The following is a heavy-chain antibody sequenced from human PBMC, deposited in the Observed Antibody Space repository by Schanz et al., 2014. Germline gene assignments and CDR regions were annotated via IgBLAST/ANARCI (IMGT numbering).Heavy chain of an antibody. Sequence: VQLVDSGGGLVKPGGSLRLSCAASGFGFDDYAMSWVRQAPGKGLEWVSGINWNGGSTGYADSVKGRFTISRDNARSSLYLQMNSLSAEDTAVYYCARDAVALVPEYFMDVWGKGTPVTVSS. J-gene: IGHJ6*03. CDR2: INWNGGST. CDR3: ARDAVALVPEYFMDV. D-gene: IGHD2-15*01. CDR1: GFGFDDYA. V-gene: IGHV3-20*04.